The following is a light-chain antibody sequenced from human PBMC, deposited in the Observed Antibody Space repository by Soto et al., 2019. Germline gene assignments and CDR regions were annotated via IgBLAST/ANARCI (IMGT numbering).Light chain of an antibody. CDR3: QQYYRLET. CDR2: KTS. V-gene: IGKV1-5*03. CDR1: QDITPW. Sequence: DIQLTQSPSTLSASVGDTVTITCRASQDITPWLAWHQQNAGEAPKVLIYKTSDLENGVPSRFSGSGSGTDYTLTISSLRPDDSATYYCQQYYRLETFGQGTKLEVK. J-gene: IGKJ1*01.